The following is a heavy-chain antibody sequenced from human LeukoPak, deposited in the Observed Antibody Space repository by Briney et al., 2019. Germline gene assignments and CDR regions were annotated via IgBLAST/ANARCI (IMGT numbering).Heavy chain of an antibody. V-gene: IGHV1-18*01. CDR2: ISGYNANT. J-gene: IGHJ4*02. CDR3: ARDRLAVAGPDY. CDR1: GYTFTNFG. Sequence: ASVKVSCKTSGYTFTNFGISWVRQAPGQGLEWMGWISGYNANTNYAQKLQGRVTMTTDTSTSTAYMELRSLRSDDTAVYYCARDRLAVAGPDYWGQGTLVTVSS. D-gene: IGHD6-19*01.